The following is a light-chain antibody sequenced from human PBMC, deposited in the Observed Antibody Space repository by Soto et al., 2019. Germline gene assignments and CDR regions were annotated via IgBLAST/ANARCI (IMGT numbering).Light chain of an antibody. V-gene: IGKV3-15*01. CDR2: GAS. J-gene: IGKJ4*01. Sequence: ELVMTQSPATLSVSPGERATLSCRASQSITNNLAWYQQRPGQAPRLLIYGASTRATGVPARFSGSGSGTEFTLTISSLQSEDFATYYCHHFNNWPPELTFGGGTKVDIK. CDR1: QSITNN. CDR3: HHFNNWPPELT.